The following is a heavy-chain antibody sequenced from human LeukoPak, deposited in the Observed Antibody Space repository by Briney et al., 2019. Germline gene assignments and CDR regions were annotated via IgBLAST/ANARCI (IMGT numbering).Heavy chain of an antibody. J-gene: IGHJ3*02. Sequence: SETLSLTCTVSGGSISSSSYYWGWIRQPPGKGLEWIGSIYYSGSTYYNPSLKSRVTISVDTSKNQFSLKLSSVTAADTAVYYCARQNPTVVVQAARSIGAFDIWGQGTMVTVSS. CDR1: GGSISSSSYY. V-gene: IGHV4-39*01. CDR2: IYYSGST. D-gene: IGHD2-2*01. CDR3: ARQNPTVVVQAARSIGAFDI.